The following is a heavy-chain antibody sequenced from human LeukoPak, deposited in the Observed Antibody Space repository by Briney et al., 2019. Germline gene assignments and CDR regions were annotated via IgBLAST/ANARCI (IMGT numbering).Heavy chain of an antibody. D-gene: IGHD5/OR15-5a*01. J-gene: IGHJ5*02. V-gene: IGHV3-23*01. CDR1: GSTFSSYS. Sequence: GGSLRLSCAASGSTFSSYSMNWVRQAPGKGLEWVSGISPGADITYYADSVKGRFTISRDNSKNTLYLQMNSLRAEDTAVYYCAKGLGGFDPWGQGTLVTVSS. CDR2: ISPGADIT. CDR3: AKGLGGFDP.